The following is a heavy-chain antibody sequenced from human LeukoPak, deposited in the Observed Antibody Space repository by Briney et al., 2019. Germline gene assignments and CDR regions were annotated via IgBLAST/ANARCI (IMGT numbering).Heavy chain of an antibody. J-gene: IGHJ4*02. V-gene: IGHV4-38-2*02. CDR3: ARAWDSAVQKLNGLGY. CDR2: IYHSGST. Sequence: SETLSLTCTVSGYSISSVYYWGWIRQPPGKGLEWIGSIYHSGSTYYNPSLKSRVTISVATSKNQFSLKLSSVTAADTAVYYCARAWDSAVQKLNGLGYWGQGTLVTVSS. D-gene: IGHD6-13*01. CDR1: GYSISSVYY.